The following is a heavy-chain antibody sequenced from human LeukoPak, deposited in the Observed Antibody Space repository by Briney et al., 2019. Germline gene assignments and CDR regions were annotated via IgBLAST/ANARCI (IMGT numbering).Heavy chain of an antibody. V-gene: IGHV4-4*07. Sequence: SETLSLTCIVSGGSISNSFWTCIRQPAGKGLEWIGHISSSGRTNYKPSLKSRVSMSLDTSKNRFSLRLSSVTAADTAVYYCARLGSGGRDYWGQGTLVTVSS. CDR2: ISSSGRT. CDR3: ARLGSGGRDY. CDR1: GGSISNSF. D-gene: IGHD2-15*01. J-gene: IGHJ4*02.